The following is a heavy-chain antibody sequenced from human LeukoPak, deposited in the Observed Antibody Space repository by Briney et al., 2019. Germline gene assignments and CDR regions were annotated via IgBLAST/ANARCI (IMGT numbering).Heavy chain of an antibody. CDR2: IYYSGST. D-gene: IGHD3-10*01. V-gene: IGHV4-31*03. J-gene: IGHJ5*02. CDR3: ARAQAVLLWFGELSINWFDP. Sequence: SQTLSLTCTVSGGSISSGGYYWSWIRQHPGKGLEWIGYIYYSGSTYYNPSLESRVTISVDTSKNQFSLKLSSVTAADTAVYYCARAQAVLLWFGELSINWFDPWGQGTLVTVSS. CDR1: GGSISSGGYY.